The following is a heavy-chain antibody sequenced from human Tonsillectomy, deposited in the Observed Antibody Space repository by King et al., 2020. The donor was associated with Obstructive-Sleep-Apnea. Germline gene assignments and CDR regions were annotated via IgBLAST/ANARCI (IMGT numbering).Heavy chain of an antibody. Sequence: VQLQESGPGLVKPSQTLSLTCTVSGGSISSGGYYWSWIRQHPGKGLEWIGYIYYSGSTYYNPSLKSRVTISVDTSKNQFSLKLSSVTAADTAVYYCARDLRAAAGVVYYGMDVWGQGTTVTVSS. V-gene: IGHV4-31*03. CDR2: IYYSGST. CDR1: GGSISSGGYY. CDR3: ARDLRAAAGVVYYGMDV. J-gene: IGHJ6*02. D-gene: IGHD6-13*01.